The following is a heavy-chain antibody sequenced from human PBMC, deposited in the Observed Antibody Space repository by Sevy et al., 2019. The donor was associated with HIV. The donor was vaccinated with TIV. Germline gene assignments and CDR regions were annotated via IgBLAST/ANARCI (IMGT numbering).Heavy chain of an antibody. CDR3: ARDRRTLNYYGSSGYNYYFDY. D-gene: IGHD3-22*01. CDR2: ITDSSNYI. J-gene: IGHJ4*02. CDR1: GFTFSTYN. Sequence: GGSLRLSCAAFGFTFSTYNMNWVRQAPGKGLEWVSSITDSSNYIYHADSVKGRFTISRDNAKNSLYLQMNSLRAEDTAVYFCARDRRTLNYYGSSGYNYYFDYWGQGTLVTVSS. V-gene: IGHV3-21*01.